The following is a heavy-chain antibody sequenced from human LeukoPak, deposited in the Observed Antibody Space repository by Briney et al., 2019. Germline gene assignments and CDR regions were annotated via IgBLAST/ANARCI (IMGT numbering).Heavy chain of an antibody. CDR2: ISSSSSTI. Sequence: PGGSLRLSCAASGFTFSSYSMNWVRQAPGKGLEWVSYISSSSSTIYYADSVKGRFTISRDNAKNSLYLQMNSLRAEDTAVYYCARDRYSGRYYFDYWGQGTLVTVSS. D-gene: IGHD1-26*01. V-gene: IGHV3-48*04. CDR3: ARDRYSGRYYFDY. J-gene: IGHJ4*02. CDR1: GFTFSSYS.